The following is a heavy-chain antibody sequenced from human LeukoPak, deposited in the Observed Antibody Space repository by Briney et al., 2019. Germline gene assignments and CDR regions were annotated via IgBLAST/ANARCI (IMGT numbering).Heavy chain of an antibody. J-gene: IGHJ4*02. D-gene: IGHD3-22*01. CDR2: IGGRGGST. Sequence: GGSLRLSCAASGFTFSSFTMTWVRQAPGKGLEWVSAIGGRGGSTYYADSVKGRFTISRDNSKNTLYLQMNSLRAEDTAVYYCAKGLYYYDSSGYYWDSVDYWGQGTLVTVSS. V-gene: IGHV3-23*01. CDR1: GFTFSSFT. CDR3: AKGLYYYDSSGYYWDSVDY.